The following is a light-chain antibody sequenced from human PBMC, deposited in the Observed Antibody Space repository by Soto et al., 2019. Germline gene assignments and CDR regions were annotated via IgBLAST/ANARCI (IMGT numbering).Light chain of an antibody. CDR3: SSYAGINNLI. Sequence: QSVLTQPPSASGSPGQSVTISCTGTSSDVGFYNYVSWFQQHPGKAPKLIIYGVNKRPSGVPDRFSGSKSGNTASLTVSGLQAEDEADYYCSSYAGINNLIFGGGTKLTVL. V-gene: IGLV2-8*01. CDR1: SSDVGFYNY. CDR2: GVN. J-gene: IGLJ2*01.